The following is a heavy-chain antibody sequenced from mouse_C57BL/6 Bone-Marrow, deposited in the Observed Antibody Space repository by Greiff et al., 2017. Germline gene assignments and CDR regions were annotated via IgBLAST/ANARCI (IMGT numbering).Heavy chain of an antibody. CDR3: AREATMVKGYWYFDV. V-gene: IGHV1-69*01. Sequence: QVQLQQPGAELVMPGASVKLSCKASGYTFTSYWMHWVKQRPGQGLEWIGEIDPSDSYTNYNQKFKGKSTLTVDKSSSTAYMQLRSLTSEDSAVYYWAREATMVKGYWYFDVWGTGTTVTVSS. CDR2: IDPSDSYT. D-gene: IGHD2-2*01. J-gene: IGHJ1*03. CDR1: GYTFTSYW.